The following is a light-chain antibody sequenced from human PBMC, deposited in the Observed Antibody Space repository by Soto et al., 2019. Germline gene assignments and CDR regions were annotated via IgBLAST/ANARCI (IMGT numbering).Light chain of an antibody. J-gene: IGKJ1*01. CDR1: QSIGSY. Sequence: QMTQSPSSLSASVGDRVTITCRASQSIGSYVNWYQQKPGKAPKLLIYGASSLQSGVPSRFSGSGSGTEFTLTISSLQPEDFATYYCQHYNSYSEAFGQGTKVDI. V-gene: IGKV1-16*01. CDR2: GAS. CDR3: QHYNSYSEA.